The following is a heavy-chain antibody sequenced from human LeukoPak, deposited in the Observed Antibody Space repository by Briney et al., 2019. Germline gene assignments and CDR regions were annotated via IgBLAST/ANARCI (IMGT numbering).Heavy chain of an antibody. CDR1: GFTVSNIY. CDR2: IYKVGNT. D-gene: IGHD1-26*01. V-gene: IGHV3-66*01. J-gene: IGHJ3*02. Sequence: GGSLRLSCAASGFTVSNIYMSWVRQAPGKGLEWVSVIYKVGNTFYADFVKGRFTISRDNSKNTLYLQMNSLRAEDTALYYCARGLVVGGTGVWAFDIWGQGTMVTVSS. CDR3: ARGLVVGGTGVWAFDI.